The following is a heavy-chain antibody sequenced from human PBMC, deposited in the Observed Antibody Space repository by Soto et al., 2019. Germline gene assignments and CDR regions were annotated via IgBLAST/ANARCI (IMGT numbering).Heavy chain of an antibody. V-gene: IGHV4-59*01. CDR1: GGSISSYY. Sequence: SETLSLTCTVSGGSISSYYWSWIRQPPGKGLEWIGYIYYSGSTNYNPSLKSRVTISVDTSKNQFSLKLSSVTAADTAVYYCGREVAYYVFWSGYPGPRGGFHPGGRGTRATVPS. CDR3: GREVAYYVFWSGYPGPRGGFHP. D-gene: IGHD3-3*01. CDR2: IYYSGST. J-gene: IGHJ1*01.